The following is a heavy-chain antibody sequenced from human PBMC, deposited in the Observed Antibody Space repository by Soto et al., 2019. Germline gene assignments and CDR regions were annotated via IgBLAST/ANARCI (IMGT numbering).Heavy chain of an antibody. J-gene: IGHJ6*02. Sequence: SLRLSCVGSGFTFSSYWMGWVRQTPGKGLEWVATIKADGTEKYYVDSVKGRFTFSRDNAKTSVYLEMNSLRAEDTAVYYCVTAVRGYNANGDLWGQGTTVTVS. CDR3: VTAVRGYNANGDL. D-gene: IGHD5-12*01. CDR2: IKADGTEK. CDR1: GFTFSSYW. V-gene: IGHV3-7*03.